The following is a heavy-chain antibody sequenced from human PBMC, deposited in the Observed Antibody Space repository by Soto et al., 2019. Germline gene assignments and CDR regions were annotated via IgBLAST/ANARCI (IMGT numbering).Heavy chain of an antibody. V-gene: IGHV3-43*01. CDR3: AKDMVRSLAVARYYYYYGMDV. J-gene: IGHJ6*02. CDR1: GFTFDDYT. D-gene: IGHD6-19*01. Sequence: PGGSLRLSCAASGFTFDDYTMHWVRQAPGKGLEWVSLISWDGGSTYYADSVKGRFTISRDNSKNSLYLQMNSLRTEDTALYYCAKDMVRSLAVARYYYYYGMDVWGQGTTVTVSS. CDR2: ISWDGGST.